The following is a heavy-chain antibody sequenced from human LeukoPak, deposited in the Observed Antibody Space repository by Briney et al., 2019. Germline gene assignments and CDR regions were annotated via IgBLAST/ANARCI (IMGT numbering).Heavy chain of an antibody. CDR3: ARGPRRYYGSGSRAPNHRYFDY. V-gene: IGHV4-30-2*01. CDR2: IYDSGSK. D-gene: IGHD3-10*01. J-gene: IGHJ4*02. Sequence: SETLSLTCAVSGGSISSGGYSWSWIRQPPGTGLEWIGYIYDSGSKYYNPSLKSRVTISVDKSKNQFSLKLSSVTAADTAVYYCARGPRRYYGSGSRAPNHRYFDYWGQGTLVTVSS. CDR1: GGSISSGGYS.